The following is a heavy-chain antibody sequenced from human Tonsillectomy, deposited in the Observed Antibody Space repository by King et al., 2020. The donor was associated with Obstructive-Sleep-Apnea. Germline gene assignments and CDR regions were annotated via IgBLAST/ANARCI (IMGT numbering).Heavy chain of an antibody. CDR1: GGSISSYY. CDR3: ARLPSHYYDSSGYYYPGDYYGMDV. Sequence: QLQLQESGPGLVKPSETLSLTCTVSGGSISSYYWSWIRQPPGKGLEWIGYIYYSGSTNYNPSLKSRVTISVDTSKNQFSLKLSSVTAADTAVYYCARLPSHYYDSSGYYYPGDYYGMDVWGQGTTVTVSS. D-gene: IGHD3-22*01. CDR2: IYYSGST. J-gene: IGHJ6*02. V-gene: IGHV4-59*01.